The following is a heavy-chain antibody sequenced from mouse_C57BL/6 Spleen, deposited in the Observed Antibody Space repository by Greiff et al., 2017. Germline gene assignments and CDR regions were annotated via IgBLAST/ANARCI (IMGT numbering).Heavy chain of an antibody. CDR2: ISTGSSTI. J-gene: IGHJ4*01. Sequence: EVQLVESGAGLVKPGGSLKLSCAASGYTFSDYGMHWVRQGPEKGLEWVADISTGSSTIYYADTVKGRVTISRDNATNTLFLQMTRLRSEDTAMYYCARSWDYAMDYWGQGTSVTVSS. CDR1: GYTFSDYG. D-gene: IGHD4-1*01. V-gene: IGHV5-17*01. CDR3: ARSWDYAMDY.